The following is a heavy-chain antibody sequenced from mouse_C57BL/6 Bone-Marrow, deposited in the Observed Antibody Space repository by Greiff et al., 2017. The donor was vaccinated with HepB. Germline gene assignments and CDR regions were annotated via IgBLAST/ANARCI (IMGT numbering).Heavy chain of an antibody. D-gene: IGHD1-1*01. CDR2: IYYSGTI. V-gene: IGHV3-5*01. CDR3: ARDNYYGSSHWYFDV. Sequence: DVQLQESGPGLVKPSQTVFLTCTVTGISITTGNYRWSRIRQFPGNKLEWIGYIYYSGTITYNPSLTSRTTITRDTPKNQFFLEMNSLTAEDTATYYCARDNYYGSSHWYFDVWGTGTTVTVSS. CDR1: GISITTGNYR. J-gene: IGHJ1*03.